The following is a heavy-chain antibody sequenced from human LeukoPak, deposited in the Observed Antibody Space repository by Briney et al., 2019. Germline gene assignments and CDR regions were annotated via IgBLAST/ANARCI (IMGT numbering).Heavy chain of an antibody. CDR2: IYYSGST. CDR3: ASSERGFLGPNTYYFDY. CDR1: GGSISSYY. Sequence: SETLSLTCSVSGGSISSYYWSWIRQPPGKELEWIGYIYYSGSTNYNPPLKSRVTISVDTTKNQFSLKLSSVTAADTAVYYCASSERGFLGPNTYYFDYWGQGTLVTVSS. J-gene: IGHJ4*02. V-gene: IGHV4-59*01. D-gene: IGHD3-3*01.